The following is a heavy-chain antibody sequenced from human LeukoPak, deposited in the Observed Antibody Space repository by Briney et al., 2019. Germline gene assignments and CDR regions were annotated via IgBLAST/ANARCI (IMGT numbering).Heavy chain of an antibody. J-gene: IGHJ4*02. CDR3: AKGEAYCGGDCYPD. V-gene: IGHV3-23*01. D-gene: IGHD2-21*02. CDR1: GFTFSSYS. CDR2: ISGGSGGST. Sequence: PGGSLRLSCAASGFTFSSYSMNWVRQAPGKGLEWVSSISGGSGGSTYYADSVKGRFTISRDSSKNTLYLQMNSLRAEDTAVYYCAKGEAYCGGDCYPDWGQGTLVTVSS.